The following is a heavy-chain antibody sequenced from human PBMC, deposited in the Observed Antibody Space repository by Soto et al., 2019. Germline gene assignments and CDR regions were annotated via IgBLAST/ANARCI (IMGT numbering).Heavy chain of an antibody. J-gene: IGHJ4*02. D-gene: IGHD3-3*01. CDR2: IYDSGST. V-gene: IGHV4-30-2*01. Sequence: PSETLSLTCAVSGDSISRGGYSWTWIRQPPGKALEWIGNIYDSGSTSYNPSLKSRVTMSVDTSKNQFSLRLTSVTAADTAVYFCARAPVGLDTISYFDYWGQGKLVTVSS. CDR1: GDSISRGGYS. CDR3: ARAPVGLDTISYFDY.